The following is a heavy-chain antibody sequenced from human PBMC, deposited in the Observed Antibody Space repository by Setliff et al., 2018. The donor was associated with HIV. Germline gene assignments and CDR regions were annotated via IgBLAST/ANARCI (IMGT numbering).Heavy chain of an antibody. CDR2: VNRGRRT. CDR3: AREIPYSYGGRGHPL. V-gene: IGHV4-34*01. J-gene: IGHJ4*02. CDR1: GGSFSDYY. D-gene: IGHD3-22*01. Sequence: SETLSLTCALYGGSFSDYYWSWIRQPPGMGLEWIGEVNRGRRTNYNSSLKSRVTISIDTSRNQFSLTVSSVTAADTAVYYCAREIPYSYGGRGHPLWGQGTLGTVSS.